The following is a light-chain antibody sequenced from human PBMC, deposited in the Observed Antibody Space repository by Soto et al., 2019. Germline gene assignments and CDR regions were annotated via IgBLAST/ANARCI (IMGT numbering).Light chain of an antibody. CDR1: QSVGSSY. Sequence: EIVLAQSPGTLSLSQGERATLSCRASQSVGSSYLAWYQQKPGQAPRLLIYGASSRAPGIPDRFSGSGSETDFTLTICRLEPEDFAGYFCQRYGSSPQTFGQWNKGEI. CDR2: GAS. CDR3: QRYGSSPQT. J-gene: IGKJ1*01. V-gene: IGKV3-20*01.